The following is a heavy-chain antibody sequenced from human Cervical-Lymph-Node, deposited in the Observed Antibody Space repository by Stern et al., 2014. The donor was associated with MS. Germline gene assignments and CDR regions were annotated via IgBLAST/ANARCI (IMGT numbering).Heavy chain of an antibody. CDR1: GYSFTSYA. D-gene: IGHD3-3*01. Sequence: QMQLVQSGAEVKKAGASVRVSCKASGYSFTSYAMDWVRQAPGQRLEWMGRINAANGHTKYSQKFQGRVTFTRDTSASTAYMELSSLTSEDTAVYYCARSTNVEWFLYGNSYNVMDVWGQGTTVTVSS. CDR3: ARSTNVEWFLYGNSYNVMDV. J-gene: IGHJ6*02. CDR2: INAANGHT. V-gene: IGHV1-3*01.